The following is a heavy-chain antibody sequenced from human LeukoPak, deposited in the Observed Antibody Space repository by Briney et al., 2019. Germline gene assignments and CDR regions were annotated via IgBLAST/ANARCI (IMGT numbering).Heavy chain of an antibody. CDR3: ARRDYGDYHPYYYGMDV. D-gene: IGHD4-17*01. J-gene: IGHJ6*02. V-gene: IGHV4-59*08. CDR1: GGSISSYY. Sequence: SETLSLTCTVSGGSISSYYWSWIRQPPGKGLEWIGYIYYSGSTNYNPSLKSRVTISVDTSKNQFSLKLSSVTAADTAVYYCARRDYGDYHPYYYGMDVWGQGTTVTVSS. CDR2: IYYSGST.